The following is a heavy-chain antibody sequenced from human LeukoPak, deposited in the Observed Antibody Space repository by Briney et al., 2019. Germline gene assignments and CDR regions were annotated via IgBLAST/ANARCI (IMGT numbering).Heavy chain of an antibody. CDR1: GFTFSSYG. CDR3: ARERIAVAGDYYFDY. Sequence: GGSLRLSCAASGFTFSSYGMHWVRQAPGKGLEWVAVIWYDGSNKYYADSVKGRFAISRDNAKNTLYLQMNSLRAEDTAVYYCARERIAVAGDYYFDYWGQGTLVTVSS. J-gene: IGHJ4*02. V-gene: IGHV3-33*01. CDR2: IWYDGSNK. D-gene: IGHD6-19*01.